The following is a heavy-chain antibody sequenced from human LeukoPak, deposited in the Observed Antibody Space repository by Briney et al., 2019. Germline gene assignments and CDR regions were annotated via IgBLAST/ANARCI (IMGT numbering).Heavy chain of an antibody. D-gene: IGHD3-10*01. CDR1: GYTFTGYY. Sequence: ASVKVSCKASGYTFTGYYMHWVRQAPGQGLEWMGWINPNSGGTNYAQKFQGRVTMTRDTSISTAYMELSSLRSEDTAVYYCARGVRGVSHNYYYYMDVWGKGTTVTISS. V-gene: IGHV1-2*02. J-gene: IGHJ6*03. CDR3: ARGVRGVSHNYYYYMDV. CDR2: INPNSGGT.